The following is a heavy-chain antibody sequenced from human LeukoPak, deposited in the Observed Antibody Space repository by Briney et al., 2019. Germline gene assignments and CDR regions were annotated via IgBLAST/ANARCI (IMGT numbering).Heavy chain of an antibody. Sequence: GGSLRLSCAASGFTFSSYWMSWVRQAPGKGLEWVANIKQDGSEKYYVDSVKGLFTISRDNAKDSLYLQMNSLRAEDTAVYYCARDAASGSSSTWGQGTLVTVSS. J-gene: IGHJ5*02. CDR3: ARDAASGSSST. D-gene: IGHD1-26*01. CDR1: GFTFSSYW. V-gene: IGHV3-7*01. CDR2: IKQDGSEK.